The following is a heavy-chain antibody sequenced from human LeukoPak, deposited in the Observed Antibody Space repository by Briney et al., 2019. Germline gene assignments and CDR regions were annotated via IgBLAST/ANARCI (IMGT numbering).Heavy chain of an antibody. CDR3: ARQEYCSGGSCYTWFDP. Sequence: GESLKISCKGSGYSFSNYWIGWVRHMPGKGLEWMGMIYPGDSDIRYSPSFQGQVTISADKSISTACLQWSSLKASDTAMYYCARQEYCSGGSCYTWFDPWGQGTLVTVSS. CDR1: GYSFSNYW. D-gene: IGHD2-15*01. J-gene: IGHJ5*02. CDR2: IYPGDSDI. V-gene: IGHV5-51*01.